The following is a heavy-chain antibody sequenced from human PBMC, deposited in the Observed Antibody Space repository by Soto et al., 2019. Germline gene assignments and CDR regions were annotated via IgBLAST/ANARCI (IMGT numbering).Heavy chain of an antibody. V-gene: IGHV1-46*01. D-gene: IGHD4-17*01. CDR1: GFTLTNYY. Sequence: ASVKVSCKASGFTLTNYYMHWVRQAPGQGLEWMGIINPSGDRTNYAQKFQDRVTMTRDTSTSTVYMELSSLRSEDTAVYYCARSDYGDPYNWFDPWGQGTLVTVSS. CDR2: INPSGDRT. CDR3: ARSDYGDPYNWFDP. J-gene: IGHJ5*02.